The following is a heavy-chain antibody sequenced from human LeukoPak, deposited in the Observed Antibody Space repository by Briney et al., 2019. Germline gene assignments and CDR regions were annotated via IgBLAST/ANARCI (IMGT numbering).Heavy chain of an antibody. CDR2: ISSCGSTI. CDR3: ARGGLGSWTFDS. J-gene: IGHJ4*02. CDR1: GFIFSSYS. D-gene: IGHD1-26*01. V-gene: IGHV3-48*04. Sequence: GGPLRLSCAASGFIFSSYSMNWVRQAPGKGLEWVSYISSCGSTIYYADSVKGRFTISRDNAKYSLHLQMDSLRAEDTAVYSCARGGLGSWTFDSWGQGTLVTVSS.